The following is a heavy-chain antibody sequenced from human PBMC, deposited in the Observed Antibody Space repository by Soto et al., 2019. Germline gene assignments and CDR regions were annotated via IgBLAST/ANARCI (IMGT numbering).Heavy chain of an antibody. CDR3: ARDRCVSTNCYYDY. CDR1: GFTVSSHY. D-gene: IGHD2-2*01. CDR2: IYSGGST. J-gene: IGHJ4*02. V-gene: IGHV3-53*02. Sequence: EVQLVETGGGLIQPGGSLRLSCAASGFTVSSHYMSWVRQAPGKGLEWISVIYSGGSTYYADSVKGRFTLSRDNSKNTLYLQMNSLRAEDTAVYYCARDRCVSTNCYYDYWGQGILVTVSS.